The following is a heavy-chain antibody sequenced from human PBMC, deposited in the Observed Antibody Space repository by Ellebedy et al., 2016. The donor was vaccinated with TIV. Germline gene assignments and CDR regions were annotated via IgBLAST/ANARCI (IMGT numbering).Heavy chain of an antibody. J-gene: IGHJ2*01. CDR1: GFTFSTHG. CDR3: AKGDDLGYFGL. CDR2: IRYDGTLT. V-gene: IGHV3-30*02. Sequence: PGGSLRLSCAASGFTFSTHGMHWVRQAPGKGLEWISFIRYDGTLTYDADSVKGRLTISRDNSRKVLYLQMNRLRPEDTAVYYCAKGDDLGYFGLWGRGTLVTVSS. D-gene: IGHD1-1*01.